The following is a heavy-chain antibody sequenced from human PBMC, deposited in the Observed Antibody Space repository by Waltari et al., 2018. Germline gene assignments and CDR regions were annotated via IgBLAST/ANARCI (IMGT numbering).Heavy chain of an antibody. D-gene: IGHD1-26*01. CDR3: ARDGVGATDPLDY. Sequence: EVQLVESGGGLIQPGGSLRLSCAASGFTVSSNYMSWVRQGPGKGLEWVSVIYSGGSTYYADSVKGRFTISRDNSKNTLYLQMNSLRAEDTAVYYCARDGVGATDPLDYWGQGTLVTVSS. V-gene: IGHV3-53*01. J-gene: IGHJ4*02. CDR2: IYSGGST. CDR1: GFTVSSNY.